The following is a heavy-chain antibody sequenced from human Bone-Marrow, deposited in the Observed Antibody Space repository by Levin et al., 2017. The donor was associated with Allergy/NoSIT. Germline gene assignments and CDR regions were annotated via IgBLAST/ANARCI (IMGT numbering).Heavy chain of an antibody. Sequence: GESLKISCAVSGFTFRTFWMSWVRQAPGKGPEWVANIKQDGSDKYYVDSVEGRFTVSRDNAKNSLYLQMNSLRVEDTGVYYCARDHDGEDEYFDFWGQGTLVTVSS. CDR2: IKQDGSDK. CDR3: ARDHDGEDEYFDF. V-gene: IGHV3-7*01. J-gene: IGHJ4*02. CDR1: GFTFRTFW. D-gene: IGHD3-10*01.